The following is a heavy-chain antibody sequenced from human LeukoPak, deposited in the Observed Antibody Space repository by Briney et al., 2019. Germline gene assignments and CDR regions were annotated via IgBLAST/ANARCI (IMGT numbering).Heavy chain of an antibody. CDR1: GYTFTSYA. D-gene: IGHD4-17*01. V-gene: IGHV7-4-1*02. CDR3: ARGHGDLDY. CDR2: INTNTGNP. Sequence: ASVKVSCKASGYTFTSYAVNWVRQAPGQGLEWMGWINTNTGNPTYAQDFTGRFVFSSDTSVSTAYLQISSLKADDTAVYYCARGHGDLDYWGQGTLVTVSS. J-gene: IGHJ4*02.